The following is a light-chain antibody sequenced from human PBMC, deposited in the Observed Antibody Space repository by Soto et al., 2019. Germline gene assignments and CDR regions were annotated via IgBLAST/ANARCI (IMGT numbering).Light chain of an antibody. CDR1: QSVSIS. J-gene: IGKJ1*01. CDR3: QNYGSSRT. V-gene: IGKV3-20*01. CDR2: GAS. Sequence: EVVLTQSPGTLSLSPGERATLSCRASQSVSISLAWYQQKPGQAPRLLLYGASSRATGIPDRFSGSGSGPDFTLTISRLEPEDFAVYFCQNYGSSRTLGQGTKVDIK.